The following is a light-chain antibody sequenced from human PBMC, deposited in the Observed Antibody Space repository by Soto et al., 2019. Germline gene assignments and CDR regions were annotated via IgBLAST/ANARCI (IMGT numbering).Light chain of an antibody. CDR1: QGISSY. CDR2: AAS. Sequence: DIQLTQSPSFLSAPVGDRVTITCRASQGISSYLAWYQQKPGKAPKLLIYAASTLQSGVPSRFSGSGSGTEFTLTISSLQPEDFATYYCQQLNSYPLFTFGPGTKVDIK. J-gene: IGKJ3*01. CDR3: QQLNSYPLFT. V-gene: IGKV1-9*01.